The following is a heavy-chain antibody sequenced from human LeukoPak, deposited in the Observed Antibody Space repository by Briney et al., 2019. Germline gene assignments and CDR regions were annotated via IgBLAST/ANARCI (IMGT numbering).Heavy chain of an antibody. CDR1: GFTFDDHA. Sequence: GGSLRLSCAASGFTFDDHAMHWVRQAPGKGLEWVSGISWNTVAIGYADSVKGRFTISRDNSKNTLYLQMNSLRAEDTAVYYCASEDYGDYYFDYWGQGTLVTVSS. V-gene: IGHV3-9*01. CDR2: ISWNTVAI. J-gene: IGHJ4*02. D-gene: IGHD4-17*01. CDR3: ASEDYGDYYFDY.